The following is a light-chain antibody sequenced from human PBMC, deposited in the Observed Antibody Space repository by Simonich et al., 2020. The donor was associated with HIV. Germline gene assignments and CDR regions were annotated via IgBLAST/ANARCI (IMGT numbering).Light chain of an antibody. CDR3: QQSYSTPRT. V-gene: IGKV1D-8*03. CDR1: QSISSY. Sequence: VIWMTQSPSLLSASTGNRVTISCRMSQSISSYLAWYQQKPGKAPELLIYAASTLQSGVPSRFSGSVSGTDFTLTISSLQPEDFATYYCQQSYSTPRTFGQGTKLEIK. J-gene: IGKJ2*01. CDR2: AAS.